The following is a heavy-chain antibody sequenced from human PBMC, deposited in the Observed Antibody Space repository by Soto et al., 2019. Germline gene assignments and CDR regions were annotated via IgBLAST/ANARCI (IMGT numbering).Heavy chain of an antibody. CDR1: GGTFSSYT. V-gene: IGHV1-69*08. CDR3: ARDPLYCSGGSCYSGAFDI. Sequence: QVQLVQSGAEVQKPGSSVKVSCKASGGTFSSYTISWVRQAPGQGLEWMGRIIPILGIANYAQKFQGRVTITADKSTSTAYMELSSLRSEDTAVYYCARDPLYCSGGSCYSGAFDIWGQGTMVTVSS. J-gene: IGHJ3*02. CDR2: IIPILGIA. D-gene: IGHD2-15*01.